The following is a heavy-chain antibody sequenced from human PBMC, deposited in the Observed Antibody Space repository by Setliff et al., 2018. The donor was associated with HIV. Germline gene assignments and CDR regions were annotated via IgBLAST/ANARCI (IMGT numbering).Heavy chain of an antibody. CDR3: AASADGACATTACTNWFYP. CDR2: IKTKPKSYAT. V-gene: IGHV3-73*01. J-gene: IGHJ5*02. CDR1: GFTFSGSA. D-gene: IGHD1-1*01. Sequence: PGGSLRLSCSASGFTFSGSALHWVRQASGKGLEWVGRIKTKPKSYATAHAESVKGRFTISRDDSKSTGYLQLSSPKVEDTAVYFCAASADGACATTACTNWFYPWGQGTLVTVSS.